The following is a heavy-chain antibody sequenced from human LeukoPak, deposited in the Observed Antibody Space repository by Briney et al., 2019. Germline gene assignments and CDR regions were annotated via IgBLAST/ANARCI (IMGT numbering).Heavy chain of an antibody. CDR1: GYTFTGYY. CDR2: INPNSGGT. J-gene: IGHJ6*03. Sequence: GGSVKVSCKASGYTFTGYYMHWVRQAPGQGLEWMGWINPNSGGTNYAQKFQGRVTMTRDTSISTAYMELSRLRSDDTAVYYCARVGVGYGPYYYYYMDVWGKGTTVTVSS. V-gene: IGHV1-2*02. D-gene: IGHD1-26*01. CDR3: ARVGVGYGPYYYYYMDV.